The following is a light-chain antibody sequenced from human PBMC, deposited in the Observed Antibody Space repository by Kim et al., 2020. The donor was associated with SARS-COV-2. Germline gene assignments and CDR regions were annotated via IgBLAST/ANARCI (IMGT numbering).Light chain of an antibody. J-gene: IGLJ2*01. V-gene: IGLV6-57*03. CDR3: QSYEV. Sequence: SESPGKTVTISCTRTSGSIASKPVQWYKQRPGSVPTTVIYEDALRPSGIPDRFSGSIDTSSNSASLTISGLTTEDEAVYFCQSYEVFGGGTKVTVL. CDR1: SGSIASKP. CDR2: EDA.